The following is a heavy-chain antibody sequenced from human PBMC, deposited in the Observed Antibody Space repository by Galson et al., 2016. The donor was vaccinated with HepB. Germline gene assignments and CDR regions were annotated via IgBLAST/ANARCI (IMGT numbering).Heavy chain of an antibody. CDR3: AFSGYSSSGFEDY. CDR1: GYTFTSYD. Sequence: SVKVSCKASGYTFTSYDINWVRQATGQGLEWMGWMNPNSGNTGYAQKFQGRVTMTRNTSTTTAYMELNSLRSEDTAVYYCAFSGYSSSGFEDYWGQGTLITVSS. CDR2: MNPNSGNT. D-gene: IGHD3-22*01. J-gene: IGHJ4*02. V-gene: IGHV1-8*01.